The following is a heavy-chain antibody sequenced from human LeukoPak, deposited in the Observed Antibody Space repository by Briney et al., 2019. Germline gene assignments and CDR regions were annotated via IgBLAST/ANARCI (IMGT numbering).Heavy chain of an antibody. Sequence: GGSLRLSCAASGFTLSSHWMSWVRQAPGKGLEWVANINQDESEKYYVDSVKGRFTISRDNAKNSLYLQMNSLRAEDTAVYYCAREIVSSTCFDYWGQGALVTVSS. CDR3: AREIVSSTCFDY. J-gene: IGHJ4*02. D-gene: IGHD2-2*01. V-gene: IGHV3-7*01. CDR2: INQDESEK. CDR1: GFTLSSHW.